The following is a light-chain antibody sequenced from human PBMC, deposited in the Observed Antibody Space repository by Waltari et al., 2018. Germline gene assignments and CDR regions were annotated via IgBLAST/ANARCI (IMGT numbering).Light chain of an antibody. CDR1: RSDVGNYNL. J-gene: IGLJ2*01. Sequence: QSGLTQPASVSGSPGQSIPISCTGTRSDVGNYNLVSWYQQYPGKAPQLMVYEVTKRASGVSDRFSGSKSGNTASLAITGLQADDEADYFCQSFDNMLSGGVVFGGGTKLAVL. CDR2: EVT. CDR3: QSFDNMLSGGVV. V-gene: IGLV2-14*02.